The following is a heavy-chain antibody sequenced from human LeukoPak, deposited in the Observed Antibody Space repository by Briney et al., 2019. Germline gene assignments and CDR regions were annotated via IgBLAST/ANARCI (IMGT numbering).Heavy chain of an antibody. V-gene: IGHV3-23*01. CDR3: ARDYPTPGIVTIFDY. CDR2: ITASGGST. D-gene: IGHD1-1*01. J-gene: IGHJ4*02. Sequence: PGGSLRLSCASSGFTFNNYAMTWVRQAPGKGLELVSSITASGGSTYCADSVKGRFTISRDNSKNTLYLQMSSLRAEDTAVYYCARDYPTPGIVTIFDYWGQGTLVTVSS. CDR1: GFTFNNYA.